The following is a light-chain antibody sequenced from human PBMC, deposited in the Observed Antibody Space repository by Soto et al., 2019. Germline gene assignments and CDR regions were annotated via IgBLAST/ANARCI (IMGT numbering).Light chain of an antibody. Sequence: AIQLTQSPSSLSASVGDRVTITCRASQAIRTALGWYQQKPGKVPKLLIYAASTLQSGVPLRFSGSGSGTDFTLTISSLQPEDFATYYCLLDFRYFWPFRQGTKVDIK. V-gene: IGKV1-6*01. CDR1: QAIRTA. CDR2: AAS. CDR3: LLDFRYFWP. J-gene: IGKJ1*01.